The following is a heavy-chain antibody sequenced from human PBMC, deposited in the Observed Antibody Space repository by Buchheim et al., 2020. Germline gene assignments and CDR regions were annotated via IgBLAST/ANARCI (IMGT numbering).Heavy chain of an antibody. CDR2: ISGSGRST. D-gene: IGHD6-6*01. Sequence: EVLLLESGGDLVQPGGSLRLSCAASGFTFSTYAMYWVRLAPGKGLEWVSGISGSGRSTYYTGSVKGRFTISRDNSKNTLYLQMNSLRAEDTAIYYWRRDSYSSSSWIYYYGMDVWGHGTT. J-gene: IGHJ6*02. V-gene: IGHV3-23*01. CDR1: GFTFSTYA. CDR3: RRDSYSSSSWIYYYGMDV.